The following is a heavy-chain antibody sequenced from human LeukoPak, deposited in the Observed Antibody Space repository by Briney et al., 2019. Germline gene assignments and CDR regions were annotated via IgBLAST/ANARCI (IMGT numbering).Heavy chain of an antibody. V-gene: IGHV4-61*01. Sequence: SETLSLTCTVSGVSINTDFYYWSWIRQPPGKGLEWIGYIYYSGSTNYNPSLKSRVTISVDTSKNQFSLKLSSVTAADTAVYYCARHRTIYYDNSGYWVWGQGTLVTVSS. CDR1: GVSINTDFYY. CDR2: IYYSGST. D-gene: IGHD3-22*01. CDR3: ARHRTIYYDNSGYWV. J-gene: IGHJ4*02.